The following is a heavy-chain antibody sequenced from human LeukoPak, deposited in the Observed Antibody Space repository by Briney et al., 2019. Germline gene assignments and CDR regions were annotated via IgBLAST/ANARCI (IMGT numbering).Heavy chain of an antibody. CDR2: ISYDGSNK. CDR3: AIDIGRSNDY. J-gene: IGHJ4*02. D-gene: IGHD1-26*01. CDR1: GFTFSNYG. V-gene: IGHV3-30*03. Sequence: GALRLSCAASGFTFSNYGMHWVRPAPGKGLEWVAVISYDGSNKYYADSVKGRFTISRDNSKNTLYLQMNSLRAEDTAVYYCAIDIGRSNDYWGQGTLVTVSS.